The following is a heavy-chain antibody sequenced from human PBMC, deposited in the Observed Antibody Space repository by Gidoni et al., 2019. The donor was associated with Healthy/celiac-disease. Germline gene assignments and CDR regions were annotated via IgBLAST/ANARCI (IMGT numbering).Heavy chain of an antibody. V-gene: IGHV3-33*01. D-gene: IGHD6-6*01. J-gene: IGHJ4*02. CDR1: GFTFSSYG. CDR2: IWYDGSNK. CDR3: ARGRGSSKN. Sequence: QVQLVESGGGVVQPGRSLRLSCAASGFTFSSYGMHWVRQAPGKGLEWVAVIWYDGSNKYYADSVKGRFTISRDNSKNTLYLQMNSLRAEDTAVYYCARGRGSSKNWGQGTLVTVSS.